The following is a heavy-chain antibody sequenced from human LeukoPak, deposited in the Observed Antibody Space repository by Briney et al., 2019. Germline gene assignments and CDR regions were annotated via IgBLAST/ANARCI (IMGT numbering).Heavy chain of an antibody. Sequence: ASVKVSCTASGYTFTSYYMHWVRQAPGHGLEWMGIINPSGGSTSYAQKFQGRVTMTRDTSTSTVCMELSSLRSEDTAVYYCARIYCSSTSCYGFFGYWGQGTLVTVSS. J-gene: IGHJ4*02. V-gene: IGHV1-46*01. D-gene: IGHD2-2*01. CDR1: GYTFTSYY. CDR3: ARIYCSSTSCYGFFGY. CDR2: INPSGGST.